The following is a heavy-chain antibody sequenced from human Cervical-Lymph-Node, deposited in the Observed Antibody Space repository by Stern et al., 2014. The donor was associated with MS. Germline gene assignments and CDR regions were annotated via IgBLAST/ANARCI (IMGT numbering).Heavy chain of an antibody. CDR2: IWYDGSNK. CDR3: ARDLGYSYGYFDY. J-gene: IGHJ4*02. V-gene: IGHV3-33*01. D-gene: IGHD5-18*01. CDR1: GFTFSRYG. Sequence: VQLVESGGGVVQPGRSLRLSCAASGFTFSRYGMHWVRQAPGKGLEWVAVIWYDGSNKYYADSVKGRFTISRDNSKNTLYLQMNSLRAEDTAVYYCARDLGYSYGYFDYWGQGTLVTVSS.